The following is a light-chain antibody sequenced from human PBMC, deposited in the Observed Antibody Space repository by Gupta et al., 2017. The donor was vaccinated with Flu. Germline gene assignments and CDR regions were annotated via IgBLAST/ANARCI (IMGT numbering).Light chain of an antibody. Sequence: SIAIYCTGTSSDVGRDKDVFWYQRHPGKVPKLIIYEVSGRPSGVSDRFSGSKSGNTASLTISGLQADDEADYFCSSYTRSNTLLFGGGTKVTVL. CDR1: SSDVGRDKD. J-gene: IGLJ3*02. CDR2: EVS. CDR3: SSYTRSNTLL. V-gene: IGLV2-14*01.